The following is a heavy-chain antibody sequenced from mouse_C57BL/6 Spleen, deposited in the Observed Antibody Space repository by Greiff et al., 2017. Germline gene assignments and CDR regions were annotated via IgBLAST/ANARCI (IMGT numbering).Heavy chain of an antibody. Sequence: EVMLVESGGGLVQPGGSLSLSCAASGFTFTDYYMSWVRQPPGKALEWLGFISNKANGYTTASSAAVKGRFTISRDNSQSILYLQMKALSAEDRATYDCARYPSFITTDAMDYWGQGTSVTVSS. CDR2: ISNKANGYTT. J-gene: IGHJ4*01. CDR1: GFTFTDYY. CDR3: ARYPSFITTDAMDY. D-gene: IGHD1-1*01. V-gene: IGHV7-3*01.